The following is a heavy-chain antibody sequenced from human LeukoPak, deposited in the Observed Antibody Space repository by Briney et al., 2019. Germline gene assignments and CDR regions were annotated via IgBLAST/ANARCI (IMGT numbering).Heavy chain of an antibody. CDR2: IYYSGST. V-gene: IGHV4-39*07. CDR1: GGSISSSSYY. CDR3: ARETSLAGFASGLGFNY. D-gene: IGHD6-19*01. J-gene: IGHJ4*02. Sequence: PSETLSLTCTVSGGSISSSSYYWGWIRQPPGKGLEWIGSIYYSGSTYYNPSLKSRVTISVDTSKNQFSLKLTSVTAADTATYYCARETSLAGFASGLGFNYWGQGILVTVSS.